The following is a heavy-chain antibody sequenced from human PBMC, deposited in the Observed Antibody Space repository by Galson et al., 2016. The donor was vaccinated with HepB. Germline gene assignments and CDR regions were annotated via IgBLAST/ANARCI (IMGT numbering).Heavy chain of an antibody. J-gene: IGHJ4*02. D-gene: IGHD2-15*01. V-gene: IGHV3-23*01. CDR2: IDNSAGST. CDR1: GFTFRSYA. Sequence: SLRLSCAASGFTFRSYAMNWVRQAPGKGLQWVSAIDNSAGSTYYADSVKGRFTISRDNSKNTLYLQMNSLRAEDTAVYYCAAGNYVVVDWGQGTLVTVSS. CDR3: AAGNYVVVD.